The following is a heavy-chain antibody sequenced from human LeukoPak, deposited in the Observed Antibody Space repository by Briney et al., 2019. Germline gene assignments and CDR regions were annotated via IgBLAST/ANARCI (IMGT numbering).Heavy chain of an antibody. J-gene: IGHJ4*02. CDR3: ARTPSGYRDY. V-gene: IGHV4-34*01. CDR2: INHSGST. D-gene: IGHD3-22*01. Sequence: PSETLSLTCAVYGGSFSGYYWSWVRQPPGKGLEWIGEINHSGSTNYNPSLKSRVTISVDTSKNQFSLKLSHVTAADPAVYYCARTPSGYRDYCGQGTLVTVSS. CDR1: GGSFSGYY.